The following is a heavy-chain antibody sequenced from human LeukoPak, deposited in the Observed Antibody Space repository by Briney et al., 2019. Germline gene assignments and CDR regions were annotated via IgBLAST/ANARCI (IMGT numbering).Heavy chain of an antibody. J-gene: IGHJ4*02. Sequence: GGSLRLSCGASEFTFNSHTMDWVRQAPGKRLEGVSSISSSSTYIFYADSIKGRFTISRDNAKNSLYLQMSSLRAEDTAVYYCTRGQRTYVSGDSPTWGQGTLVTVSS. D-gene: IGHD3-10*01. CDR2: ISSSSTYI. CDR3: TRGQRTYVSGDSPT. V-gene: IGHV3-21*01. CDR1: EFTFNSHT.